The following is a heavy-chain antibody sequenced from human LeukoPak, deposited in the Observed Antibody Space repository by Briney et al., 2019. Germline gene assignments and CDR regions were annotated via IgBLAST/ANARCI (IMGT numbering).Heavy chain of an antibody. CDR3: AKVGYGDYTFNGYC. CDR1: GFTFNSYE. D-gene: IGHD4-17*01. Sequence: PGGSLRLSCAASGFTFNSYEMNWVRQAPGKGLEWVSYISSSGSTIYYADSVQGRFTISRDNAKNTLYLQMNSVRAEYTAVYYSAKVGYGDYTFNGYCWCQGTRVTVDS. V-gene: IGHV3-48*03. J-gene: IGHJ4*02. CDR2: ISSSGSTI.